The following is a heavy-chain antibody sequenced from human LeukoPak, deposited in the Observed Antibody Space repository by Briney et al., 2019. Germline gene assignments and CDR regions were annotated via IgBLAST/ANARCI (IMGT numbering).Heavy chain of an antibody. V-gene: IGHV1-46*02. Sequence: ASLKISCKASVDTSNIHSFHCIRQAPGQGLEWMGIINRVDGIRGNAQTFQGRLMLTKDTSTSTAYMELSSLRSEDTAIYYCASEKNYCDKYFDSWGQGTVVTVSS. CDR1: VDTSNIHS. D-gene: IGHD3-22*01. CDR3: ASEKNYCDKYFDS. CDR2: INRVDGIR. J-gene: IGHJ4*02.